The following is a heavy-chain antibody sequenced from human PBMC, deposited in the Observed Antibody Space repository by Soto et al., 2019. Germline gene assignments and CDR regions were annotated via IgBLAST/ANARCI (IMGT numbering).Heavy chain of an antibody. D-gene: IGHD3-3*01. CDR1: SGSISSGDYY. J-gene: IGHJ4*02. CDR3: ARVPQSFWSGYSNGYVFDY. Sequence: SETLSLTCTVSSGSISSGDYYWSWIRQHPGKGLEWIGNIDYSGGTHYNPSFKSRVTISVDTSQDQFFLRLTSLTAADTAVYYCARVPQSFWSGYSNGYVFDYWGQGTLVTVSS. CDR2: IDYSGGT. V-gene: IGHV4-31*03.